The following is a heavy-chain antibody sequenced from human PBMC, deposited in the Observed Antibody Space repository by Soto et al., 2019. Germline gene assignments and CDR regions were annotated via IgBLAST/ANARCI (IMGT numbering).Heavy chain of an antibody. J-gene: IGHJ4*02. V-gene: IGHV2-5*02. D-gene: IGHD5-18*01. CDR1: GFSLSTSGVG. CDR2: IYWDDDK. Sequence: QITLKESGPTLVKPTQTLTLTCTFSGFSLSTSGVGVGWIRQPPGKALEWLALIYWDDDKRYSPSLKNRFTITKDTSKNQVVLTMTNMDPVDTATYYCAHGLSVDTATPFDYWGQGTLVTVSS. CDR3: AHGLSVDTATPFDY.